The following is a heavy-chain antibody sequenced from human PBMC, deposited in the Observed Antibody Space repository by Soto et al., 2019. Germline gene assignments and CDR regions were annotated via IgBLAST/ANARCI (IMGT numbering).Heavy chain of an antibody. Sequence: PGGSLRVSCATSGFTFSSYPIHWVRQAPGKGPVWVSRITEDGSGTTYADSVKGRFTVTRDNAKNTMYLQMSGLGAEDTAVYHCVRGTNGWRGMDYWGQGTLVTVSS. CDR1: GFTFSSYP. D-gene: IGHD2-8*01. CDR3: VRGTNGWRGMDY. J-gene: IGHJ4*02. CDR2: ITEDGSGT. V-gene: IGHV3-74*01.